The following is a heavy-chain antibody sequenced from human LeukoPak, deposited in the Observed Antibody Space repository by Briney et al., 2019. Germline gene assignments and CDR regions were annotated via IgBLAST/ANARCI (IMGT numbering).Heavy chain of an antibody. Sequence: SETLSLTCTVSGGSISSYYWSWIRQPPGKGLEWIGEINHSGSTNYSPSLKSRVTISVDTSKNQFSLKLSSVTAADTAVYYCARASPWFDPWGQGTLVTVSS. CDR1: GGSISSYY. CDR2: INHSGST. J-gene: IGHJ5*02. V-gene: IGHV4-34*01. CDR3: ARASPWFDP.